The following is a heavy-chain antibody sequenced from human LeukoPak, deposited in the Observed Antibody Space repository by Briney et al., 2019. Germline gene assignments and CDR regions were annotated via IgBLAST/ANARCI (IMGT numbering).Heavy chain of an antibody. V-gene: IGHV3-7*01. J-gene: IGHJ4*02. D-gene: IGHD4-23*01. CDR1: GFTFSTYW. CDR3: ARLSTVVTFDY. CDR2: IKEDGSVN. Sequence: GGSLRLSCAASGFTFSTYWMSWVRQAPGKGLEWVANIKEDGSVNAYVDSVKGRFTISRDNAKNSLGLQMHSLRVEDAAVYYCARLSTVVTFDYWGQGTLVTVSS.